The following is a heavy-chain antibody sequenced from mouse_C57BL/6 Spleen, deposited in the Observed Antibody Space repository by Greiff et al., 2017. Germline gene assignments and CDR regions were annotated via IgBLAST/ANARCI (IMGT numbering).Heavy chain of an antibody. V-gene: IGHV5-4*03. J-gene: IGHJ3*01. Sequence: DVMLVESGGGLVKPGGSLKLSCAASGFTFSSYAMSWVRQTPEKRLEWVATISDGGSYTYYPDNVKGRFTISRDNAKNNLYLQMSHLKSEDTAMYYCARVYYSNSFAYWGQGTLVTVSA. D-gene: IGHD2-5*01. CDR3: ARVYYSNSFAY. CDR1: GFTFSSYA. CDR2: ISDGGSYT.